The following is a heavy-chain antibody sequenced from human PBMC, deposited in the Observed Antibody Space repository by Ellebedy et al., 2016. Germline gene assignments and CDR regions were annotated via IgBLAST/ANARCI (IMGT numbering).Heavy chain of an antibody. CDR3: ARGSHYMRVVVISTDAFDI. Sequence: SETLSLTCTVSGGSISGYYWSWIRQPPGKGLEWNGYMYYSGSTNYNPSLKSRVTISVDTSKNQFSLKLSSVTAADTAVYYCARGSHYMRVVVISTDAFDIWGQGTMVTVSS. J-gene: IGHJ3*02. D-gene: IGHD3-22*01. V-gene: IGHV4-59*08. CDR2: MYYSGST. CDR1: GGSISGYY.